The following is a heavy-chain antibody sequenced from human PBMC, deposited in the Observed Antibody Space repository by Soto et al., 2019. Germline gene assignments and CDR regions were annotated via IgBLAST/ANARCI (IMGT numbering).Heavy chain of an antibody. CDR1: GDSIKTYW. J-gene: IGHJ4*02. Sequence: PSETLSLTCTVSGDSIKTYWWSWIRHSPGKGLEWIGYIYHIGTTNYNPSLKSRVTMSIDTSKNQFSLKLDSVTAADTAVYYCARQHSSASLIFDSCGPGTLVTVYS. CDR2: IYHIGTT. CDR3: ARQHSSASLIFDS. D-gene: IGHD6-19*01. V-gene: IGHV4-59*08.